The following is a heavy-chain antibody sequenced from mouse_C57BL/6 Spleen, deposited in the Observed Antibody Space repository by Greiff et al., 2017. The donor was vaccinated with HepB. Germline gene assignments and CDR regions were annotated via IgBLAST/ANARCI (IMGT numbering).Heavy chain of an antibody. CDR1: GYAFSSYW. D-gene: IGHD1-1*01. Sequence: QVHVKQSGAELVKPGASVKISCKASGYAFSSYWMNWVKQRPGKGLEWIGQIYPGDGDTNYNGKFKGKATLTADKSSSTAYMQLSSLTSEDSAVYFCARGGSSLWFAYWGQGTLVTVSA. CDR2: IYPGDGDT. J-gene: IGHJ3*01. CDR3: ARGGSSLWFAY. V-gene: IGHV1-80*01.